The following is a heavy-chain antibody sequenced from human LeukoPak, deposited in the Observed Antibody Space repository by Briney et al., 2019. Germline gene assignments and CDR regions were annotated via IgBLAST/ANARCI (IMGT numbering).Heavy chain of an antibody. Sequence: PSETLSLTCTVSGSSISSYYWSWIRQPPGKGLEWIGYIYYSGSTNYNPSLKSRVTISVDTSKNQFSLKLSSVTAADTAVYYCARDAITGAADNNWFDPWGQGTLVTVSS. J-gene: IGHJ5*02. CDR1: GSSISSYY. D-gene: IGHD1-20*01. V-gene: IGHV4-59*01. CDR3: ARDAITGAADNNWFDP. CDR2: IYYSGST.